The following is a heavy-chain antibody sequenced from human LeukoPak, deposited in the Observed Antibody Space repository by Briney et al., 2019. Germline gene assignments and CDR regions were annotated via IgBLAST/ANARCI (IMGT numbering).Heavy chain of an antibody. V-gene: IGHV4-34*01. CDR2: INHSGST. D-gene: IGHD6-6*01. CDR3: AIRENARIAARPGRSGPLGDY. CDR1: GGSFSGYY. J-gene: IGHJ4*02. Sequence: PSETLSLTCAVYGGSFSGYYWSWIRQPPGKGLEWIGEINHSGSTNYNPSLKSRVTISVDTSKNQFSLKLSSVTAADTAVYYCAIRENARIAARPGRSGPLGDYWGQGTLVTVSS.